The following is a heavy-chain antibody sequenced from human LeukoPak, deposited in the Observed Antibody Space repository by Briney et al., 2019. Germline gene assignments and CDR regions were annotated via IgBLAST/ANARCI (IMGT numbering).Heavy chain of an antibody. Sequence: PSQTLSLTCTVSGGSISSGGYYWSWIRQHPGKGLERIGYIYYSGSTYYNPSLKSRVTISVDTSKNQFSLKLSSVTAADTAVYYCARGALVATRFDYWGQGTLVTVSS. V-gene: IGHV4-31*03. CDR3: ARGALVATRFDY. CDR1: GGSISSGGYY. J-gene: IGHJ4*02. D-gene: IGHD5-24*01. CDR2: IYYSGST.